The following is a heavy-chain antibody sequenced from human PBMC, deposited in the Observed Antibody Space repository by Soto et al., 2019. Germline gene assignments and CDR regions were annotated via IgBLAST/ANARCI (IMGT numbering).Heavy chain of an antibody. D-gene: IGHD1-26*01. J-gene: IGHJ4*02. V-gene: IGHV1-69*01. CDR1: GGTFSSYA. CDR3: ARGPVGATTGYLYY. CDR2: IIPIFGTA. Sequence: QVQLVQSGAEVKKPGSSVKVSCKASGGTFSSYAISWLRQAPVQGLEWMGGIIPIFGTANYARKFQGRVTITADESTSTAYIELSSRRSEDTAVYYCARGPVGATTGYLYYWGQGTLVTVSS.